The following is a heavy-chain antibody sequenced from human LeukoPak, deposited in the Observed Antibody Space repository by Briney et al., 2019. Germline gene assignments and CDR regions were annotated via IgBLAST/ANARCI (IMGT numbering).Heavy chain of an antibody. CDR1: GFTFSSYA. CDR2: ISGSGGST. D-gene: IGHD3-22*01. Sequence: QPWGVLRLSCAASGFTFSSYAMSWVRQAPGKGLEWVSAISGSGGSTYYADSVKGRFTISRDNSKNTLYLQMNSLRAEDTAVYYCAKLSSDYYDSSGYYPDAFDIWGQGTMVTVSS. J-gene: IGHJ3*02. V-gene: IGHV3-23*01. CDR3: AKLSSDYYDSSGYYPDAFDI.